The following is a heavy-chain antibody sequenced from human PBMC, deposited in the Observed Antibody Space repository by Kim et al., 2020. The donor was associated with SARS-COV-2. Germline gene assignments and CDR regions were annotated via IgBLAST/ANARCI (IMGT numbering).Heavy chain of an antibody. CDR3: ARHKPGPYDY. CDR1: GGSISSYF. Sequence: SETLSLTCTVSGGSISSYFWSWIRQPPGKGLEWIGYIYYTGATSYNPSLKSRVTISVDTSKNQFSLNLSSVTAADTAVYYCARHKPGPYDYWGLGTLVTV. J-gene: IGHJ4*02. CDR2: IYYTGAT. V-gene: IGHV4-59*08.